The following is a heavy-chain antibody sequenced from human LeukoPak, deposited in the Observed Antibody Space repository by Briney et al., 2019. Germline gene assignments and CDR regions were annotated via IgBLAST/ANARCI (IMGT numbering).Heavy chain of an antibody. CDR2: IRYDGSNK. CDR3: AKTVGAPFDY. D-gene: IGHD1-26*01. V-gene: IGHV3-30*02. Sequence: PGGSLRLSCAASGFTFSNYAMHWVRQAPGKGLEWVAFIRYDGSNKYYADSVKGRFTISRDNSKNTLYLQMNSLRAEDTAVYYCAKTVGAPFDYWGQGTLVTVSS. J-gene: IGHJ4*02. CDR1: GFTFSNYA.